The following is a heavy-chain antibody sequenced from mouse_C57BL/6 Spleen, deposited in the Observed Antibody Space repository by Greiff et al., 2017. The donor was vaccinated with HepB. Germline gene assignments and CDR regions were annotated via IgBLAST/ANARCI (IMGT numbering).Heavy chain of an antibody. CDR2: INPNNGGT. V-gene: IGHV1-22*01. CDR3: ARDSDSNSPWFAY. Sequence: EVQLQQSGPDLVKPGASVKMSCKASGYTFTDYNMHWVKQSHGKSLEWIGYINPNNGGTSYNQKFKGKATLTVNKSSSTAYMELRSLTSEDSAVYYCARDSDSNSPWFAYWGQGTLVTVSA. J-gene: IGHJ3*01. D-gene: IGHD2-5*01. CDR1: GYTFTDYN.